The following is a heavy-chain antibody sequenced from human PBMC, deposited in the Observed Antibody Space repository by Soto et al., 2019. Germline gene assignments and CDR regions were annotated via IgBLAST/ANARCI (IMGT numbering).Heavy chain of an antibody. CDR2: ISYDGSNK. CDR1: GFTFSSYS. CDR3: ANSGYSSSSFDY. V-gene: IGHV3-30*18. D-gene: IGHD6-6*01. J-gene: IGHJ4*02. Sequence: QVQLVESGGGVVQPGRSLRLSCAASGFTFSSYSMHWVRQAPGKGLEWVAVISYDGSNKYYADSVKGRFTISRDNSKNTLYLQMNSLRAEDTAVYYCANSGYSSSSFDYWGQGTLVTVSS.